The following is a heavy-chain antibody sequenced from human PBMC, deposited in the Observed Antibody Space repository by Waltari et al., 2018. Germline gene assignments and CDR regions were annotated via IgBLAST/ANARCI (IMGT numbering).Heavy chain of an antibody. D-gene: IGHD2-21*01. CDR3: AKDTDWYLDY. V-gene: IGHV3-23*03. Sequence: EVQLLESGGGLVQPGGSLRLSCVASGFTFSSSAMSWVRQAPGKGLEWVSVIYSGGSTSYADSVKGRFTVSNDYSKDTMYLQMDSLRADDTAVYYCAKDTDWYLDYWGQGTLVTVSS. J-gene: IGHJ4*02. CDR1: GFTFSSSA. CDR2: IYSGGST.